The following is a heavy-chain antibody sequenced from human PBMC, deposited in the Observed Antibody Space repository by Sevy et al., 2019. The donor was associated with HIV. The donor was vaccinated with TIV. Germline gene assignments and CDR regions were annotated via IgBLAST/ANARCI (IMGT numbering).Heavy chain of an antibody. CDR2: ISRSGGRT. CDR1: GFIFSNYA. J-gene: IGHJ3*02. V-gene: IGHV3-23*01. CDR3: AKGDIVVVVAATGAAFDI. D-gene: IGHD2-15*01. Sequence: GGSLRLSCTASGFIFSNYAMSWVRQAPGKGLEWVSGISRSGGRTYSAGSVKGRFTISRDNSKNTLYLQMNYLRADDTAVYYCAKGDIVVVVAATGAAFDIWGQGTMVTVSS.